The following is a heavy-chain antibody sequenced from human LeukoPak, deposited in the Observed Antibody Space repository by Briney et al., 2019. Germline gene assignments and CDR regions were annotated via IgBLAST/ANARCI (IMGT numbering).Heavy chain of an antibody. J-gene: IGHJ4*02. D-gene: IGHD2-15*01. Sequence: PSETLSLTCTVSSGSITSYYWNWIRQPAGKGLEWIGRIYSSGSTDYNPSLKSRVTMPVDTSKNQFSLTLSSVTAADSAVYYCARARGRLLLVDYWGQGTLVTVSS. CDR2: IYSSGST. CDR1: SGSITSYY. CDR3: ARARGRLLLVDY. V-gene: IGHV4-4*07.